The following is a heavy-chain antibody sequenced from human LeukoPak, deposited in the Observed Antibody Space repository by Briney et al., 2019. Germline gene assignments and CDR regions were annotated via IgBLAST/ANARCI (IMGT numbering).Heavy chain of an antibody. Sequence: GGSLRLSCVGSGFTFSSFAMSWVRQAPGKGLEWVSTITGGGNKAYYADSVTGRFTISRDNSKSMLFLQRNSLRPEATAVYFCAKRITFTTASYFASWGQGTLVPASA. CDR2: ITGGGNKA. J-gene: IGHJ4*02. CDR3: AKRITFTTASYFAS. CDR1: GFTFSSFA. D-gene: IGHD2/OR15-2a*01. V-gene: IGHV3-23*01.